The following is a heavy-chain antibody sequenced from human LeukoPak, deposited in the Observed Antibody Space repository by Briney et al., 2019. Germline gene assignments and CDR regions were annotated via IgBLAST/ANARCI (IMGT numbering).Heavy chain of an antibody. CDR3: ARATRGVVTGTWFDP. CDR2: ISYDGSNK. CDR1: GFTFSSYA. Sequence: PGWSLRLSCAASGFTFSSYAMHWVRQAPGKGLEWVAVISYDGSNKYYADSVKGRFTISRDNSKNTLYLQMNSLRAEDTAVYYCARATRGVVTGTWFDPWGQGTLVTVSS. V-gene: IGHV3-30*04. D-gene: IGHD2-21*02. J-gene: IGHJ5*02.